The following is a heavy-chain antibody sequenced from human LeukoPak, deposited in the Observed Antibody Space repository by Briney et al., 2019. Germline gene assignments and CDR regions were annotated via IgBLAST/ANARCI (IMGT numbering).Heavy chain of an antibody. CDR2: ISGSGGST. Sequence: GGSLRLSCAASGFIFSDYYMSWVRQAPGRGLEWVSAISGSGGSTYYADSVKGRFTISSDNSKNTLYLQINSLRAEDTAVYYCSKNTGREWLFGYWGQGTLVTVSS. CDR3: SKNTGREWLFGY. V-gene: IGHV3-23*01. D-gene: IGHD6-19*01. CDR1: GFIFSDYY. J-gene: IGHJ4*02.